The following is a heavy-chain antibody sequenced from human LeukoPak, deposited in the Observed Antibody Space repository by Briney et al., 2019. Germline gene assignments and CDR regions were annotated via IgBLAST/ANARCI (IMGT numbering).Heavy chain of an antibody. Sequence: ASVKVSCKASGHTFIGYHMQWVRQAPGQGREWMGWISPKSGDTKSGQKFQGRVTLTRDTSISTAYMELSRLTSDDTAVYYCASVRAGDDFDYWGQGTLVTVSS. CDR3: ASVRAGDDFDY. V-gene: IGHV1-2*02. CDR2: ISPKSGDT. CDR1: GHTFIGYH. D-gene: IGHD3-16*01. J-gene: IGHJ4*02.